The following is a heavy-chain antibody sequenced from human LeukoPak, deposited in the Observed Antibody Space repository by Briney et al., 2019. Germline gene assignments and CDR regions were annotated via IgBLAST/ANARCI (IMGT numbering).Heavy chain of an antibody. Sequence: GRCLRLSRAASRFTFADYAMHWLRQAPGKGLEWVSGICWNRGTIAYAVSVKGRFTIARDNAKNSLYLQMNSLRAEDTALYYCVKYIGPAAMRYFDYWGQGTLVTVSS. CDR2: ICWNRGTI. D-gene: IGHD2-2*01. CDR1: RFTFADYA. V-gene: IGHV3-9*01. J-gene: IGHJ4*02. CDR3: VKYIGPAAMRYFDY.